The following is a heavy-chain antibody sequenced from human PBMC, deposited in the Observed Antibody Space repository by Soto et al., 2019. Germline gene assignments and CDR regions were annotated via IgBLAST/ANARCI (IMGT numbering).Heavy chain of an antibody. CDR1: GFTFSSYA. V-gene: IGHV3-23*01. D-gene: IGHD2-15*01. CDR2: ISGSGGST. J-gene: IGHJ3*02. CDR3: AKVTFAGWYGVPRDAFDI. Sequence: GGSLRLSCAASGFTFSSYAMSWVRQAPGKGLEWVSAISGSGGSTYYADSVKGRFTISRDNSKNTLYLQMNSLRAEDTAVYYCAKVTFAGWYGVPRDAFDIWGQGTMVTVSS.